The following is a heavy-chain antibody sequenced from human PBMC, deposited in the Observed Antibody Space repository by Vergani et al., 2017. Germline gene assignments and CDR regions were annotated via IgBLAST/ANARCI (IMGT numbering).Heavy chain of an antibody. D-gene: IGHD3-10*01. V-gene: IGHV1-46*01. J-gene: IGHJ5*02. CDR2: INPSGGST. Sequence: QVQLVQSGAEVKKPGASVKVSCKASGYTFTSYYMHWVRQAPGQGLEWMGIINPSGGSTSYAQKFQGRVTITADKSTSTAYMELSSLRSEDTAVYYCARDVLTMAQEVPWGQGTLVTVSS. CDR1: GYTFTSYY. CDR3: ARDVLTMAQEVP.